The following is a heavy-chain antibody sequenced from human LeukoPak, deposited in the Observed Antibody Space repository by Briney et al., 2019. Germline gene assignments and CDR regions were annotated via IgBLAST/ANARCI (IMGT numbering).Heavy chain of an antibody. Sequence: HGESLKISCKGSGYSFTNYWIGWVRQMPGKGLEWMGIIYPGDSDTRYSPSFQGQVTISADKSISTAYLQWSSLKASDTAMYYCARHRASRLPDYSDYWGQGTLVTVSS. CDR2: IYPGDSDT. J-gene: IGHJ4*02. V-gene: IGHV5-51*01. CDR1: GYSFTNYW. CDR3: ARHRASRLPDYSDY.